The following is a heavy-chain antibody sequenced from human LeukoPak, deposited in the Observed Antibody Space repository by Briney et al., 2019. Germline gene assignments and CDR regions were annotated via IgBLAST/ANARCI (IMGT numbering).Heavy chain of an antibody. CDR3: ARDPSIAALNWFDP. CDR1: GDSVSSNSAA. J-gene: IGHJ5*02. D-gene: IGHD6-6*01. V-gene: IGHV6-1*01. Sequence: SHTLSLTCAISGDSVSSNSAAWNWISQSPSRGLEWLGRTYYRSKWYNDYAVSVKSRITINPDTSKNQFSLQLNSVTPEDTAVYYCARDPSIAALNWFDPWGQGTLVTVSS. CDR2: TYYRSKWYN.